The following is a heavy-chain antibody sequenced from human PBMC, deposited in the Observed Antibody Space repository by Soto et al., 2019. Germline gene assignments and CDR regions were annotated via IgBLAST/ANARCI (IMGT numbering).Heavy chain of an antibody. J-gene: IGHJ5*02. Sequence: TPFLPCAVSGGPISRGGLSWSWVRQPPGKGLEWIGYIYHSGNTYYNPSLKSRVTISVDRSKNQFSLKLSSVTAADTAVYYCARVPDRWGQGTQVTVSS. V-gene: IGHV4-30-2*01. D-gene: IGHD2-2*01. CDR1: GGPISRGGLS. CDR2: IYHSGNT. CDR3: ARVPDR.